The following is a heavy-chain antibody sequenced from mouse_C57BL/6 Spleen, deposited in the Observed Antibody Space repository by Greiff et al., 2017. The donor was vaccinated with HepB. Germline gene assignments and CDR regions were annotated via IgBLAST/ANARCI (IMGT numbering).Heavy chain of an antibody. CDR2: INPSTGGT. V-gene: IGHV1-42*01. CDR1: GYSFTGYY. D-gene: IGHD1-1*01. Sequence: EVQLQQSGPELVKPGASVKISCKASGYSFTGYYMNWVKQSPEKSLEWIGEINPSTGGTTYNQKFKAKATLTVDKSSSTAYMQLKSLTSEDSAVYYCASVGITSAMDYWGQGTSVTVSS. CDR3: ASVGITSAMDY. J-gene: IGHJ4*01.